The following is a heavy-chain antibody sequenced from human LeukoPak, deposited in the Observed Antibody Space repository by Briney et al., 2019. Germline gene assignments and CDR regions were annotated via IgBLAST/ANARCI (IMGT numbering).Heavy chain of an antibody. D-gene: IGHD3-22*01. CDR1: GGSISGSSYY. V-gene: IGHV4-39*07. CDR2: IYFSGST. Sequence: PSETLSLTCTVSGGSISGSSYYWGWIRQPPGKGLEWIGSIYFSGSTYYNPSLKSRVTISVDTSKNQFSLKLSSVTAADTAVYYCARLYDSSGYFDYWGQGTLVTVSS. J-gene: IGHJ4*02. CDR3: ARLYDSSGYFDY.